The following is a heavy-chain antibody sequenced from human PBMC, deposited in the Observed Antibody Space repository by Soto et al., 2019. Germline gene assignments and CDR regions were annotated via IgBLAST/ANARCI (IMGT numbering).Heavy chain of an antibody. V-gene: IGHV1-69*06. D-gene: IGHD5-18*01. CDR1: GGTFSSYA. CDR2: IIPIFGTA. Sequence: KVSCKASGGTFSSYAISWVRQAPGQGLEWMGGIIPIFGTANYAQKFQGRVTITADKSTSTAYMELSSLRSEDTAVYYCARSLYSYGYKALDIWGQVTMVTVSS. CDR3: ARSLYSYGYKALDI. J-gene: IGHJ3*02.